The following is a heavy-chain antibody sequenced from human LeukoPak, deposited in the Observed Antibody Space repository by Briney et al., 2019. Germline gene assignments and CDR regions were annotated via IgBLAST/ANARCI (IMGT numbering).Heavy chain of an antibody. CDR2: INPNTGNP. CDR1: GYTFISYA. V-gene: IGHV7-4-1*02. Sequence: ASVKVSCKASGYTFISYAMNWVRQAPGQGLEWMGWINPNTGNPTYAQGFTGRFVFSLDTSVNTAYLQISSLKAEDTAVYYCARASQPLGGLSFPDYWGQGTLVTVSS. CDR3: ARASQPLGGLSFPDY. D-gene: IGHD3-16*02. J-gene: IGHJ4*02.